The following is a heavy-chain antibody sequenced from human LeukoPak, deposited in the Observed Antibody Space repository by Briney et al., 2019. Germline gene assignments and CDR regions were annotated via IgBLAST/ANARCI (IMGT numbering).Heavy chain of an antibody. D-gene: IGHD3-22*01. CDR2: IYYSGST. CDR1: GGSISSYY. V-gene: IGHV4-59*01. J-gene: IGHJ2*01. Sequence: TSETLSLTCTVSGGSISSYYWSWIRQPPGKGLEWIGYIYYSGSTNYNPSLKSRATISVDTSKNQFSLKLSSVTAADTAVYYCARDQYYYDSSGSHYWYFDLWGRGTLVTVSS. CDR3: ARDQYYYDSSGSHYWYFDL.